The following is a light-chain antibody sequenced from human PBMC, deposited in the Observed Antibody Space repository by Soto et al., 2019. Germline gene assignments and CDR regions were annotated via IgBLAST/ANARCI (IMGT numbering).Light chain of an antibody. CDR2: RND. V-gene: IGLV1-47*01. Sequence: QSVLTQAPSASETPGQRVTISCSGSTSNIGNNFVYWYQQLPGAAPRLVMYRNDKRPTGVPDRFSGSKSGTSASLAISGLRSEDEADYHCATWDETLSGPVFGGGTKLTVL. CDR3: ATWDETLSGPV. CDR1: TSNIGNNF. J-gene: IGLJ2*01.